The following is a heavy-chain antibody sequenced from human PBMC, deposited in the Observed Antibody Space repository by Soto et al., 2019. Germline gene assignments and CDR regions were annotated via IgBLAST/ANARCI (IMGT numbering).Heavy chain of an antibody. CDR2: IYYSGST. CDR3: ARDRYGGSGYSDP. J-gene: IGHJ5*02. Sequence: SETLSLTCTVSGGSISSYYWSWIRQPPGKGLEWIGYIYYSGSTNYNPSLKSRVTISVDTSKNQFSLKLSSVTAADTAVYYCARDRYGGSGYSDPWGQGTLVTVSS. CDR1: GGSISSYY. D-gene: IGHD3-22*01. V-gene: IGHV4-59*01.